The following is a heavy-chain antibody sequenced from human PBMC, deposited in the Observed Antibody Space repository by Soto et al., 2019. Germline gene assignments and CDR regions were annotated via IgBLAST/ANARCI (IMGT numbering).Heavy chain of an antibody. CDR1: GFTFSSYA. D-gene: IGHD7-27*01. Sequence: GGSLRLSCAASGFTFSSYAMHWVRQAPGKGLEWVAVISYDGSNKYYADSVKGRFTISRDNSKNTLYLQMNSLRAEDTAVYYCARETGDPYYYGMDVWGQETTLTVSS. CDR2: ISYDGSNK. J-gene: IGHJ6*02. V-gene: IGHV3-30-3*01. CDR3: ARETGDPYYYGMDV.